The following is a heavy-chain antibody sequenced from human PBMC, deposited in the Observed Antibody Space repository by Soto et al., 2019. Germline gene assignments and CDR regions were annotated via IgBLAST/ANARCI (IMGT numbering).Heavy chain of an antibody. CDR1: GYTFTSYD. CDR2: MNPNSGNT. D-gene: IGHD1-26*01. V-gene: IGHV1-8*01. CDR3: ARPPPKYSGSYFH. J-gene: IGHJ4*02. Sequence: ASVKVSCKASGYTFTSYDSNWVPQATGQGSEWMGWMNPNSGNTGYAQKFQGRVTMTRNTSISTAYMELSSLTSEDTAVYYCARPPPKYSGSYFHWGQRSLVTVSS.